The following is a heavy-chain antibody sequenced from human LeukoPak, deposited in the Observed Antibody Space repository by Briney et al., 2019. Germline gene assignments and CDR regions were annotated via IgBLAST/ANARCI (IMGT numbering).Heavy chain of an antibody. Sequence: EASVKVSCKASGGTFSSYAISWVRQAPGQGLEWVGGVIPIFGTANYAQKFQGRVTITADESTSTAYMELSSLRSEDTAVYYCARVGSRITIFGVVIRANWFDPWGQGTLVTVSS. D-gene: IGHD3-3*01. CDR3: ARVGSRITIFGVVIRANWFDP. J-gene: IGHJ5*02. CDR1: GGTFSSYA. CDR2: VIPIFGTA. V-gene: IGHV1-69*13.